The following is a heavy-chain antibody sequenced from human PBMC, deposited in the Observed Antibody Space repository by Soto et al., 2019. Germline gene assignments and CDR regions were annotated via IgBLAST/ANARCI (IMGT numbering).Heavy chain of an antibody. CDR3: ARDEGSTSCYVCYYGMDV. Sequence: GGSLRLSCAASGFTFSSYAMHWVRQAPGKGLEWVAVISYDGSNKYYADSVKGRFTISRDNSKNTLYLQMNSLRAEDTAVYYCARDEGSTSCYVCYYGMDVWGQGTTVTVSS. CDR2: ISYDGSNK. D-gene: IGHD2-2*01. CDR1: GFTFSSYA. J-gene: IGHJ6*02. V-gene: IGHV3-30-3*01.